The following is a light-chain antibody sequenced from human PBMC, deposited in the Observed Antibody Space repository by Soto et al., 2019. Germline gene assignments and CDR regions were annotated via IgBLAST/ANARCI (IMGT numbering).Light chain of an antibody. V-gene: IGLV2-14*01. Sequence: QSVLTQPASVSGSPGQSITISCAGTMRDVGAYNLVSWYQQHPGRVPQLIIYEVRNRPSGISFRFSGSKSSNTASLTISGLQAEDEDDYYCSSFTSKSTLIFGGGTKLTVL. CDR3: SSFTSKSTLI. CDR2: EVR. CDR1: MRDVGAYNL. J-gene: IGLJ2*01.